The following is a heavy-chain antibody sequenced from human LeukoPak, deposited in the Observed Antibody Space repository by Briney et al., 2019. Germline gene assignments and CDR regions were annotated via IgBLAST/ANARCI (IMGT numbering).Heavy chain of an antibody. CDR2: IYYSGST. Sequence: KSSQTLSLTCTVSGASISSGDYDWSWIREPPGKGLEWIGYIYYSGSTYYNPSLKSRVTISVDTSKNQFSLKLSSVTAADTAVYYCARDGVVVPASYAFDIWGQGTMVTVSS. J-gene: IGHJ3*02. CDR3: ARDGVVVPASYAFDI. D-gene: IGHD2-2*01. CDR1: GASISSGDYD. V-gene: IGHV4-30-4*01.